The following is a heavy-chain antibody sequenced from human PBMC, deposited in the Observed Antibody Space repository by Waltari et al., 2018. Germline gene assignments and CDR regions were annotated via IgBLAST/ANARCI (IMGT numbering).Heavy chain of an antibody. J-gene: IGHJ5*02. Sequence: QVQLQQWGAGLLKPSETLSLTCAVYGGSFSGYYWSWIRQPPGKGLEWIGEINHSGSTNYNPSLKSRVTISVDTSKNQFSLKLSSVTAADTAVYYCARGPVLRFLEWLSQGFDPWGQGTLVTVSS. D-gene: IGHD3-3*01. V-gene: IGHV4-34*01. CDR2: INHSGST. CDR3: ARGPVLRFLEWLSQGFDP. CDR1: GGSFSGYY.